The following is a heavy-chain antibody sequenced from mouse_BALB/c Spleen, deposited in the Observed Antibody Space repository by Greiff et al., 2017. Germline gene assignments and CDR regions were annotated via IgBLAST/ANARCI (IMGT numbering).Heavy chain of an antibody. J-gene: IGHJ2*01. CDR3: AREKDYYGSSAFDY. V-gene: IGHV5-6-5*01. D-gene: IGHD1-1*01. CDR1: GFTFSSYA. CDR2: ISSGGST. Sequence: EGKLMESGGGLVKPGGSLKLSCAASGFTFSSYAMSWVRQTPEKRLEWVASISSGGSTYYPDSVKGRFTISRDNARNILYLQMSSLRSEDTAMYYCAREKDYYGSSAFDYWGQGTTLTVSS.